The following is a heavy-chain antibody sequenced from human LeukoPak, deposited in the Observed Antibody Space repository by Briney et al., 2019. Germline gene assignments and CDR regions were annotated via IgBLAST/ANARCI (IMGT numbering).Heavy chain of an antibody. J-gene: IGHJ4*02. CDR1: GFTFSSYA. CDR3: ARDESPVGGTDY. Sequence: GGSLRLSCAASGFTFSSYAMPWVRQAPGKGLEWVAIISYDGTNKYYADSVKGRFTISRDNSKNTVYLQMNSPTAEDTAVYYCARDESPVGGTDYWGQGTLVTVSS. D-gene: IGHD1-26*01. CDR2: ISYDGTNK. V-gene: IGHV3-30-3*01.